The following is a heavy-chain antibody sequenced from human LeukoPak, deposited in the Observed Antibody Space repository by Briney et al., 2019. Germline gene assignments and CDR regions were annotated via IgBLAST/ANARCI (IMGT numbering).Heavy chain of an antibody. CDR1: GFSITSGFY. Sequence: PSETLSLTCTVSGFSITSGFYWGGIRQPPGKGLGWIGSIYHSGSTYYNPSLKRRVTISVYTSKTQFFLKLSSVTAADTAMYYCAASKGSYNCFDPWGQGTLVTVSS. V-gene: IGHV4-38-2*02. CDR2: IYHSGST. CDR3: AASKGSYNCFDP. J-gene: IGHJ5*02.